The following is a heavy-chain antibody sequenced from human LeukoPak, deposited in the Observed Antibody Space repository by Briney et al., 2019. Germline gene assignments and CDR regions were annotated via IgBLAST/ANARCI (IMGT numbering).Heavy chain of an antibody. CDR3: ARVGVVLNAFDI. CDR1: GYSISSGYY. CDR2: IYHSGST. V-gene: IGHV4-38-2*02. J-gene: IGHJ3*02. D-gene: IGHD2-8*01. Sequence: SETLSLTCTVSGYSISSGYYWGWIRQPPGKGLEWIGSIYHSGSTYYNPSLKSRVTISVDTSKNQFSLKLSSVTAADTAVYYCARVGVVLNAFDIWGQGTMVTVSS.